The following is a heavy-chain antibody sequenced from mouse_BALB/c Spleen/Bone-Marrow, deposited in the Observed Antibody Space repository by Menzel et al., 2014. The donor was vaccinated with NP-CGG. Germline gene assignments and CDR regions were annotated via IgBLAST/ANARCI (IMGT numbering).Heavy chain of an antibody. J-gene: IGHJ4*01. V-gene: IGHV1-9*01. CDR2: ILTGSTST. CDR3: ARDGYSSLAMDY. D-gene: IGHD2-3*01. Sequence: VHLVESGAELMKPGDSVKISCKSTGYTFSGYWIEWVKQRPGHGLEWIGEILTGSTSTNYNEKFKDKATFTADTSSNTAYMQLSSLTSEDSAVYYCARDGYSSLAMDYWDQGASVTIAS. CDR1: GYTFSGYW.